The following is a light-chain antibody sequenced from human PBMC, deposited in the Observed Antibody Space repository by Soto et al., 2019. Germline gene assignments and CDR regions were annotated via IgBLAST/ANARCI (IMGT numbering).Light chain of an antibody. V-gene: IGLV2-14*01. J-gene: IGLJ1*01. CDR3: SSYTTTSTYV. Sequence: QSVLTQPASVSGSPGQSVTISCTGTSSDVGGYDYVSWYQQHPGKAPKFMIYEVTNRPSGVSHRFSGSKSGNTASLTISGLQAEDEADYYCSSYTTTSTYVFGPGTKVT. CDR2: EVT. CDR1: SSDVGGYDY.